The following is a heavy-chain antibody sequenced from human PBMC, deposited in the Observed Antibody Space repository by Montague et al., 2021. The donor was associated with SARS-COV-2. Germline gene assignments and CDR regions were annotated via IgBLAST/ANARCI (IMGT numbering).Heavy chain of an antibody. V-gene: IGHV4-31*03. CDR1: GDSISAGGYN. D-gene: IGHD3-3*01. Sequence: TLSLTCTVSGDSISAGGYNWSWIRQHPGKGLEWIGNIYYSGRTSYNPYLESRVTISIATAVNSLSLMMISVTAADTAVYYCAKAHPDGAFWGGTNWLDPWGPGIRVTVSS. J-gene: IGHJ5*02. CDR3: AKAHPDGAFWGGTNWLDP. CDR2: IYYSGRT.